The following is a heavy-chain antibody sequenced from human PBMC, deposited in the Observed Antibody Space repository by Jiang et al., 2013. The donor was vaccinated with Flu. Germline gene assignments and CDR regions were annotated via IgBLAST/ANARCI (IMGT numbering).Heavy chain of an antibody. J-gene: IGHJ4*02. Sequence: WGWIRQSPGRGLGWIGSIYYGGTAYYSPSLKSRVTLSADTSKNQFSLNLSSVTAADTAVYYCARDRNYFDSSGYSDYWGQGPWSPSP. V-gene: IGHV4-39*07. CDR2: IYYGGTA. CDR3: ARDRNYFDSSGYSDY. D-gene: IGHD3-22*01.